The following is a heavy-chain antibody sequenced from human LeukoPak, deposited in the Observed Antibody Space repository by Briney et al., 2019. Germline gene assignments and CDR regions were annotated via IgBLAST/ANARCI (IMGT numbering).Heavy chain of an antibody. V-gene: IGHV3-23*01. CDR1: GFTFSSYA. D-gene: IGHD3-3*01. J-gene: IGHJ6*03. Sequence: GGSLRLSCAASGFTFSSYAMSWVRQAPGKGLEWVSAISGSGGSTYYADSVKGRFTISRDNSKNTLYLQMNSLRAEDTAVYYCGKSTITTRRGNYYMDVWGKGTTVTVSS. CDR2: ISGSGGST. CDR3: GKSTITTRRGNYYMDV.